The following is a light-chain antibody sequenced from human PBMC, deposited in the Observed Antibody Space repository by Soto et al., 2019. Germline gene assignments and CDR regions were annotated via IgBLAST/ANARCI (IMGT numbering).Light chain of an antibody. CDR2: AAS. Sequence: DIQMTHSPSSLSASVGHRVTITCRARQGISNYLACYQQNPGRVPKLLIYAASTLQSGVPSRFSGSGSGTDFTLIISSLQPEDVATYYCQRYNSAPQTFGQGTKVEIK. J-gene: IGKJ1*01. CDR1: QGISNY. CDR3: QRYNSAPQT. V-gene: IGKV1-27*01.